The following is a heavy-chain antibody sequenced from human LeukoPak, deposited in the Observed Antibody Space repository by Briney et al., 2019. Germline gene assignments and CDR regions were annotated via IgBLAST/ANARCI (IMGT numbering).Heavy chain of an antibody. CDR1: GFTFNDYA. CDR3: AKSRVAGDSYGYYFDY. J-gene: IGHJ4*02. CDR2: INWNSGSV. D-gene: IGHD5-18*01. Sequence: GGSLRLSCVASGFTFNDYAMHWVRQAPGKRLEWVAGINWNSGSVGYADSVKGRFTVSRDNARNSLYLQMNSLRAEDTAFYYCAKSRVAGDSYGYYFDYWGQGTLVTVSS. V-gene: IGHV3-9*01.